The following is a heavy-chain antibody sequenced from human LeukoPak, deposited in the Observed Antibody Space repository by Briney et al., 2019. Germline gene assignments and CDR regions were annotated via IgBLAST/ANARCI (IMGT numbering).Heavy chain of an antibody. J-gene: IGHJ5*02. Sequence: GGSQRLSCVSSGFTFSNHAMTWVRQAPGKGLEWVSVISADAVDTFYAPSVKGRFIISRDNSKNTMYLQINSLRAEDTAIYYCAKDVWWSVSWGQGTLVTVSS. D-gene: IGHD2-8*02. V-gene: IGHV3-23*01. CDR3: AKDVWWSVS. CDR1: GFTFSNHA. CDR2: ISADAVDT.